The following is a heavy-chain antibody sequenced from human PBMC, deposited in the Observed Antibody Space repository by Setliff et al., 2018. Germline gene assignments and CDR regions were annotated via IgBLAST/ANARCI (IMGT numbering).Heavy chain of an antibody. CDR2: IYTDGST. Sequence: SETLSLTCTVSGDSISRAMYYWSWLRQSAGKGLECIGRIYTDGSTKYNPSLTGRVTLLIDTAKNQISLRLSSVTAADTAVYYCARVSGFQYMDVWGKGTTVTVSS. J-gene: IGHJ6*03. D-gene: IGHD3-3*01. CDR1: GDSISRAMYY. CDR3: ARVSGFQYMDV. V-gene: IGHV4-61*02.